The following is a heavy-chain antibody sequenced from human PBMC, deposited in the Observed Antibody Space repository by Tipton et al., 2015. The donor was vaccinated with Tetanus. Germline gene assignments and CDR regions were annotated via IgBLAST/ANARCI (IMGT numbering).Heavy chain of an antibody. CDR3: ARSYYDLLTGNYIPYYFDY. CDR2: IYSSGTT. V-gene: IGHV4-31*03. J-gene: IGHJ4*02. D-gene: IGHD3-9*01. CDR1: GDSISSGGYY. Sequence: TLSLTCPVSGDSISSGGYYWSWIRQHPVKGLEWIGYIYSSGTTNYNPSLRSRVTMSVDTSKNQFSLELTSVTAADTAVYYCARSYYDLLTGNYIPYYFDYWGRGSLVTVSS.